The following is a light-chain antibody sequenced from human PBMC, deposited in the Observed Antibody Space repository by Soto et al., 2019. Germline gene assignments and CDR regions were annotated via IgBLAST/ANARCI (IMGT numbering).Light chain of an antibody. J-gene: IGKJ1*01. CDR2: AAS. V-gene: IGKV1-39*01. CDR3: HRSYSSGR. CDR1: QNSKNY. Sequence: DIPMTQSPSSLSASVGDSVTITCRSSQNSKNYLSWFQLKPGKAPKLLIFAASRLQSGVPSRFSGSGSGTDFTLTISSLHPEDFATYYCHRSYSSGRFGQGTKVEIK.